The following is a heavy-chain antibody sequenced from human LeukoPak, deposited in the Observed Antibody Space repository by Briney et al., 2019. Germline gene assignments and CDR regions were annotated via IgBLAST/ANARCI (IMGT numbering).Heavy chain of an antibody. Sequence: GRSLRLSCVASGFTFSTYALHWVRQAPGKGLEWVAAISFDGNNKYYAASVKGRFTISRDNSKNTLYLQMSSLRAEDTAVYYCARDHGSSGWYETVDYWGQGTLVTVSS. CDR2: ISFDGNNK. D-gene: IGHD6-19*01. V-gene: IGHV3-30-3*01. CDR3: ARDHGSSGWYETVDY. J-gene: IGHJ4*02. CDR1: GFTFSTYA.